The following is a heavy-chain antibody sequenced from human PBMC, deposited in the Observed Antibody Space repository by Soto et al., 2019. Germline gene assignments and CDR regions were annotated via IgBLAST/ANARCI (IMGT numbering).Heavy chain of an antibody. J-gene: IGHJ6*02. CDR3: ARDHIVVVTAIHDYYCGMDV. CDR2: IIPIFGTA. V-gene: IGHV1-69*13. CDR1: GGTFSSYA. Sequence: GASVKVSCKASGGTFSSYAISWVRQAPGQGLEWMGGIIPIFGTANYAQKFQGRVTITADESTSTAYMELSSLRSEDTAVYYCARDHIVVVTAIHDYYCGMDVWGQGTTVTVSS. D-gene: IGHD2-21*02.